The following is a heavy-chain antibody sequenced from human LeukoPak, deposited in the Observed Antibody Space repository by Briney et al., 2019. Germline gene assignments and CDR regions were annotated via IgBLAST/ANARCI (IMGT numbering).Heavy chain of an antibody. V-gene: IGHV3-13*01. CDR3: ARSKSYSSGWTDFDC. CDR1: GFTFSSHD. CDR2: IGTAGNT. D-gene: IGHD6-19*01. J-gene: IGHJ4*02. Sequence: GGSLRLSCAASGFTFSSHDMHWVRQPTGKGLEWVSVIGTAGNTYYADSVKGRFTVSRENAKNSLYLQMDNLRAEDTAVYYCARSKSYSSGWTDFDCWGQGTLVTVSS.